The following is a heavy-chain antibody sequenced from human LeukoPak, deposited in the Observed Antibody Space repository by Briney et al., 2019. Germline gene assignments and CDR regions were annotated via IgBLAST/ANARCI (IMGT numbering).Heavy chain of an antibody. CDR1: GFTFNDYY. J-gene: IGHJ5*02. Sequence: GGPLRLSCAASGFTFNDYYMSWIRQAPGKGLEWLSYINIGGTNTHYADSVKGRFTISRDNAKNTLYLQMNSLRAEDTAVYYCARDFWRRTNWFDPWGQGTLVTVSS. CDR3: ARDFWRRTNWFDP. V-gene: IGHV3-11*06. D-gene: IGHD3-3*01. CDR2: INIGGTNT.